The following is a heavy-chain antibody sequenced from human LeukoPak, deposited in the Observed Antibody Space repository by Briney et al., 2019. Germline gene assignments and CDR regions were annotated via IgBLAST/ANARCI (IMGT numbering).Heavy chain of an antibody. CDR2: ISGSGGST. Sequence: GGSLRLSCAASGFTVNSNYMTWVRQAPGKGLEWVSTISGSGGSTYYADSVRGRFTISRDNSKNTLYLQMNSLRAEDTAVYYCAKDPLGGDCSSTSCYVLRPFDFWGQGTLVTVSS. J-gene: IGHJ4*02. V-gene: IGHV3-23*01. CDR1: GFTVNSNY. D-gene: IGHD2-2*01. CDR3: AKDPLGGDCSSTSCYVLRPFDF.